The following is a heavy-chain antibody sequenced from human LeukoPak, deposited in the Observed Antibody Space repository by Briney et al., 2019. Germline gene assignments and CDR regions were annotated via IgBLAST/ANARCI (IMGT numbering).Heavy chain of an antibody. J-gene: IGHJ4*02. D-gene: IGHD5-24*01. CDR2: INKDATMI. V-gene: IGHV3-74*01. CDR1: GFTFSAYW. CDR3: ARAASAYNSDYYFDY. Sequence: GGSLRLSCAAAGFTFSAYWMHWIRQAPGKGLVWVSSINKDATMIRYADSVKGRFTISRDNAENTLFVQMKSLRVEDTGIYFCARAASAYNSDYYFDYWGQGALVTVSS.